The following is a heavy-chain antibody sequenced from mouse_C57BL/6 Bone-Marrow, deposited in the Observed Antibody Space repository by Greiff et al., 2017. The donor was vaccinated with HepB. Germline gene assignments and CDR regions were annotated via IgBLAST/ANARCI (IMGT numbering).Heavy chain of an antibody. Sequence: EVQRVESGGGLVKPGGSLKLSCAASGFTFSDYGMHWVRQAPEKGLEWVAYISSGSSTIYYADTVKGRFTISRDNAKNTLFLQRTSLRSEDTAMYYCARAITTVVATEDYFDYWGQGTTLTVSS. V-gene: IGHV5-17*01. CDR1: GFTFSDYG. D-gene: IGHD1-1*01. CDR3: ARAITTVVATEDYFDY. CDR2: ISSGSSTI. J-gene: IGHJ2*01.